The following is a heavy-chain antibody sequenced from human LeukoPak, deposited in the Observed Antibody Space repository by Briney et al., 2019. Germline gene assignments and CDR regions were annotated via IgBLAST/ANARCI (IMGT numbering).Heavy chain of an antibody. J-gene: IGHJ4*02. Sequence: PGRSLRLSCAASGFTFSSYAMHWVRQAPGKGLEWVAVISYDGSNKYYADSVKGRFTISRDNSKNTLYLQMNSLRAEDTAVYYCAREGSIAVAGTFGYWGQGTLVTVSS. CDR2: ISYDGSNK. V-gene: IGHV3-30*04. D-gene: IGHD6-19*01. CDR1: GFTFSSYA. CDR3: AREGSIAVAGTFGY.